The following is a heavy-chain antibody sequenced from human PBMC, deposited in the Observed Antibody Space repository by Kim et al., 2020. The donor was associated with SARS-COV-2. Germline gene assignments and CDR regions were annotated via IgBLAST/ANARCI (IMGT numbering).Heavy chain of an antibody. V-gene: IGHV1-2*06. CDR3: ARDPGYSSSSADNWFDP. D-gene: IGHD6-6*01. J-gene: IGHJ5*02. Sequence: ASVKVSCKASGYTFTGYYMHWVRQAPGQGLEWMGRINPNSGGTNYAQKFQGRVTMTRDTSISTAYMELSRLRSDDMAVYYCARDPGYSSSSADNWFDPWGQGTLVTVSS. CDR2: INPNSGGT. CDR1: GYTFTGYY.